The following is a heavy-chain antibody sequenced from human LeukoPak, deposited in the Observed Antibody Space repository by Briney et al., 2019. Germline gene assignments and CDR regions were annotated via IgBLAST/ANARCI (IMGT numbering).Heavy chain of an antibody. Sequence: GGSLRLSCAASGFTFSDYYMTWIRQAPGKGLDWVSHITSTGATIYYADSVKGRFTIARDNAKNSLSLQMNSLRAEDTAVYFCARVLSSGYSPFDYWGQGILVTVSS. V-gene: IGHV3-11*01. D-gene: IGHD3-22*01. CDR1: GFTFSDYY. CDR3: ARVLSSGYSPFDY. CDR2: ITSTGATI. J-gene: IGHJ4*02.